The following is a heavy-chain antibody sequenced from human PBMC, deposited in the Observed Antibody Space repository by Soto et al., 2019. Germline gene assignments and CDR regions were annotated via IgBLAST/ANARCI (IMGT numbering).Heavy chain of an antibody. CDR1: DGFISSSNY. J-gene: IGHJ4*02. CDR2: VYHNGGP. Sequence: QVQLQESGPGLVKPSGTLSLTCAVSDGFISSSNYWSWVRQPPGKGLEWIGQVYHNGGPSYNPSLRSRVTMSIDKSKNQFSLNLSAVTAADTAVYFCVRHGGRLFDYWGPGHLATVSS. V-gene: IGHV4-4*02. D-gene: IGHD2-15*01. CDR3: VRHGGRLFDY.